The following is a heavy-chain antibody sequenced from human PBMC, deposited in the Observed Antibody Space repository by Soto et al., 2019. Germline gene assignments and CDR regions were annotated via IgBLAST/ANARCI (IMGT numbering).Heavy chain of an antibody. CDR1: GGSISSYY. CDR2: IYYSGST. D-gene: IGHD3-9*01. Sequence: PSETLSLTCTVSGGSISSYYWSWIRQPPGKGLEWIGYIYYSGSTNYNPSLKSRVTISVGTSKNQFSLKLSSVTAADTAVYYCARMNYDILTGSPYYFDYWGQGTLVTVSS. CDR3: ARMNYDILTGSPYYFDY. V-gene: IGHV4-59*01. J-gene: IGHJ4*02.